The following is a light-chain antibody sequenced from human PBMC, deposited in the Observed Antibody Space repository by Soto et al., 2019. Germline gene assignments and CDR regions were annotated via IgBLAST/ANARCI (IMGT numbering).Light chain of an antibody. V-gene: IGKV3-15*01. Sequence: EIVMTQSPANLSVSPGESVSLSCRASQTISANLAWYQQKPGLPPRLLIYHTSTRASGVPARFSGSGSGTDFSLTIRSLQSEDFAVYYCQRYDNWPLIFGGGTKVDIK. CDR3: QRYDNWPLI. J-gene: IGKJ4*01. CDR1: QTISAN. CDR2: HTS.